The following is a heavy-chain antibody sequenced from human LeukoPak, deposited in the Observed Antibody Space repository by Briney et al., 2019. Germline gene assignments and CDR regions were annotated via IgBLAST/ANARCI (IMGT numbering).Heavy chain of an antibody. CDR2: FTHLETT. Sequence: SQTLSLTCAVSGGSISSGGYSWSWIRQPPGKGLEWLGEFTHLETTNYNPSLKSRVTVSVDTSKNQFSLRLTSVTAADTAVYFCARGNRRLGYYGSGSRLPYDSWGQGTLVTVSS. D-gene: IGHD3-10*01. CDR3: ARGNRRLGYYGSGSRLPYDS. V-gene: IGHV4-30-2*01. CDR1: GGSISSGGYS. J-gene: IGHJ5*02.